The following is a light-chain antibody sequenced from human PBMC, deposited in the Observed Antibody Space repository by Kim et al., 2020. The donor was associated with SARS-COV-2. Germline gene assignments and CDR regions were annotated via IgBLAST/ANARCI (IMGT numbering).Light chain of an antibody. J-gene: IGLJ3*02. CDR2: EGS. Sequence: PGQSFTISCTGTSSDVGSYNLVSWYQQHPGKAPKLMIYEGSKRPSGVSNRFSGSKSGNTASLTISGLQAEDEADYYCCSYAGSSRVFGGGTQLTVL. CDR1: SSDVGSYNL. V-gene: IGLV2-23*01. CDR3: CSYAGSSRV.